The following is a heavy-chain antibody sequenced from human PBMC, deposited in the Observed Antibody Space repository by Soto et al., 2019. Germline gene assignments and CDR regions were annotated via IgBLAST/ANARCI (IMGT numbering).Heavy chain of an antibody. CDR1: GYTLTELS. D-gene: IGHD6-13*01. Sequence: ASVKVSCKVSGYTLTELSMHWVRQAPGKGLEWMGGFDPEDGETIYAQKFQGRVTMTEDTSTDTAYMELSSLRSEDTAVYYCATYRYSSSWWVFQHWGKGTLVTVSS. V-gene: IGHV1-24*01. CDR3: ATYRYSSSWWVFQH. CDR2: FDPEDGET. J-gene: IGHJ1*01.